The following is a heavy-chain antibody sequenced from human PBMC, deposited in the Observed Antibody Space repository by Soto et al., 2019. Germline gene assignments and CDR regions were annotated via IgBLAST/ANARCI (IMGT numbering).Heavy chain of an antibody. Sequence: GGSLRLSCAASGFTLSSYAMSWVRQAPGKGLEWVSGISGSGGSTYYADSVKGRFTISRDNSKNTLYLQMNSLRAEDTAVYYCAKDRVTVVGYDAFDIWGQGTIVTVSS. CDR1: GFTLSSYA. D-gene: IGHD6-19*01. CDR2: ISGSGGST. J-gene: IGHJ3*02. V-gene: IGHV3-23*01. CDR3: AKDRVTVVGYDAFDI.